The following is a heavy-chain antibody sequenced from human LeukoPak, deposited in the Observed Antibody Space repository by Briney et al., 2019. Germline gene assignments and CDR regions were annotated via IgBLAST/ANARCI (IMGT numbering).Heavy chain of an antibody. D-gene: IGHD6-6*01. V-gene: IGHV4-59*01. Sequence: SETLSPTCTVSGGSISSYYWSWIRQPPGKGLEWIGYIYYSGSTNYNPSLKSRVTISVDTSKNQFSLKLSSVTAADTAVYYCARSALVYYYGMDVWGQGTTVTVSS. CDR3: ARSALVYYYGMDV. CDR1: GGSISSYY. CDR2: IYYSGST. J-gene: IGHJ6*02.